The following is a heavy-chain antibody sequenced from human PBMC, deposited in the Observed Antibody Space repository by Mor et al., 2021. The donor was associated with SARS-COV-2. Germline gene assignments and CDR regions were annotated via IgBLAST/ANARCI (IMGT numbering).Heavy chain of an antibody. J-gene: IGHJ3*02. CDR3: AKDVLMRATAGYDAFDI. D-gene: IGHD1-26*01. V-gene: IGHV3-30*02. Sequence: ENSVKGRFTISRDNSKNTLFLQMNSLRTDDTAVYYCAKDVLMRATAGYDAFDIWGQGTMVTVSS.